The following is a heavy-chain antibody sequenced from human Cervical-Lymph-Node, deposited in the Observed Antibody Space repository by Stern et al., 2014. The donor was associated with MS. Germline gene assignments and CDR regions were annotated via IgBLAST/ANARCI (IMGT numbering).Heavy chain of an antibody. J-gene: IGHJ2*01. Sequence: QLQLQESGPGLVKPSETLSLTCIVSGGSMTSYHWGWIRQPPGKGLEWIGTVYFSGSTYYNPSLKNRVSITAHKHQFYIKLTSVTAADTAVYYCARQGYCSGATCYYWYFDLWGRGTLVTVSS. D-gene: IGHD2-15*01. CDR1: GGSMTSYH. V-gene: IGHV4-39*01. CDR3: ARQGYCSGATCYYWYFDL. CDR2: VYFSGST.